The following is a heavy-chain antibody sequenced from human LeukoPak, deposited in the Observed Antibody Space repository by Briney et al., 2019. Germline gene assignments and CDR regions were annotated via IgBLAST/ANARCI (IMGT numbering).Heavy chain of an antibody. D-gene: IGHD5-18*01. CDR3: ARVDTAMDYFDY. CDR2: ISAYNGNT. Sequence: ASVKVSCKASGYTFTGYGISWVRQAPGQGLEWMGWISAYNGNTNYAQKLQGRVTMTTDTSTSTAYMELRSLRSDDTAVYYCARVDTAMDYFDYWGQGTLVTVSS. V-gene: IGHV1-18*01. CDR1: GYTFTGYG. J-gene: IGHJ4*02.